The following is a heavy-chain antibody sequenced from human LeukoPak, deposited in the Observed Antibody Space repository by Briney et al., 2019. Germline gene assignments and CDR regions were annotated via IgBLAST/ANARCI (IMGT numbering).Heavy chain of an antibody. Sequence: GGSLRLSCAASGFTFSSYGMHWVRQAPGKGLEWVAFIRYDGSNKYYADSVKGRFTISRDNSKNTLYLQMNSLRLEDTAVYYCAKDHSSWRRSPTDRPWDDYWGQGSLVTVSS. CDR3: AKDHSSWRRSPTDRPWDDY. D-gene: IGHD2/OR15-2a*01. J-gene: IGHJ4*02. CDR1: GFTFSSYG. V-gene: IGHV3-30*02. CDR2: IRYDGSNK.